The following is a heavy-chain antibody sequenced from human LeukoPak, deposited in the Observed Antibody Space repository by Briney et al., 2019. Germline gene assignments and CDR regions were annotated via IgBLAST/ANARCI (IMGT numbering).Heavy chain of an antibody. CDR1: GFTFSSYS. CDR3: ARAMVRGVIPDSNWFDP. D-gene: IGHD3-10*01. V-gene: IGHV3-21*01. J-gene: IGHJ5*02. CDR2: ISSSSSYI. Sequence: PGGSLRLSCAASGFTFSSYSMNWARQAPGKGLEWVSSISSSSSYIYNADSVKGRFTISRDNAKNSLYLQMNSLRAEDTAVYYCARAMVRGVIPDSNWFDPWGQGTLVTVSS.